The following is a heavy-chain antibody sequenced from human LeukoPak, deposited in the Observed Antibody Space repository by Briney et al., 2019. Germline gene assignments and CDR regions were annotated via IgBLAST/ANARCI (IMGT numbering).Heavy chain of an antibody. V-gene: IGHV3-11*01. CDR1: GFAFSHHF. J-gene: IGHJ4*02. CDR3: ARDQEGFDY. Sequence: GGSLRLSCAASGFAFSHHFMTWIRQAPGKGLEWISYISGSGATYYASSVQGRFTISRDNAQNSPWLQMSSLRAEDTAVYYCARDQEGFDYWGQGTLVTVSS. CDR2: ISGSGAT.